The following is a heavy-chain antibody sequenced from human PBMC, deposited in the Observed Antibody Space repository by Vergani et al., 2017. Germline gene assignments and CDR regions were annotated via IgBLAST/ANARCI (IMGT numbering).Heavy chain of an antibody. CDR1: GGTFSSYT. Sequence: QVQLVQSGAEVQKPGSSVKVSCKASGGTFSSYTISWVRQAPGQGLEWMGRIIPILGIANYAQKFQGRVTITADKSTSTAYMELSSLRSEDTAVYYCAGTLTYYYGSGSNLFWYWGQGTLVTVSS. V-gene: IGHV1-69*02. J-gene: IGHJ4*02. CDR3: AGTLTYYYGSGSNLFWY. D-gene: IGHD3-10*01. CDR2: IIPILGIA.